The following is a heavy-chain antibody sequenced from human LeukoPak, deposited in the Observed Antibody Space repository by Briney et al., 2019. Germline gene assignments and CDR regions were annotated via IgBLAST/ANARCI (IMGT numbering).Heavy chain of an antibody. D-gene: IGHD4-23*01. CDR3: ARGRPHGNDY. Sequence: GGSLRLSCAASGFTFSDYYMSWIRQAPGKGLERVSYISSSATTIYYADSVKGRFSISRDNAKNSLYLQMNSLRVEDTAVYYCARGRPHGNDYWGQGTLVTVSS. J-gene: IGHJ4*02. CDR1: GFTFSDYY. CDR2: ISSSATTI. V-gene: IGHV3-11*01.